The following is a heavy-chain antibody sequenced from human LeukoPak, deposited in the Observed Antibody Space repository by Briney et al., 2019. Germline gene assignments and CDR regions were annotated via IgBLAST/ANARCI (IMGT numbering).Heavy chain of an antibody. CDR2: IIPIFGTA. V-gene: IGHV1-69*13. CDR3: ASTPNIQWLVQRGKDYFDY. CDR1: GGTFSSYA. Sequence: SVKVSCKASGGTFSSYAISWVRQAPGQGLEWMGGIIPIFGTANYAQKFQGRVTITADESTSTAYMELSSLRSEDTAVYYCASTPNIQWLVQRGKDYFDYWGQGTLVTVSS. D-gene: IGHD6-19*01. J-gene: IGHJ4*02.